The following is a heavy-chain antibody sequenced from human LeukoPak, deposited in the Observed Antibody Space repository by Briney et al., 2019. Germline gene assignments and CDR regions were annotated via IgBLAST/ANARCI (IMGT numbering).Heavy chain of an antibody. Sequence: PSDTLSLTCTVSGGPISSYYWSWIRQPAGKGLEWIGRIYTSGSTNYNPSLKSRVTMSVDTSKNQFSLKLSSVTAADTAVYYCARSPYSSSWYPFAPWGQGTLVTVSS. J-gene: IGHJ5*02. CDR2: IYTSGST. CDR3: ARSPYSSSWYPFAP. CDR1: GGPISSYY. V-gene: IGHV4-4*07. D-gene: IGHD6-13*01.